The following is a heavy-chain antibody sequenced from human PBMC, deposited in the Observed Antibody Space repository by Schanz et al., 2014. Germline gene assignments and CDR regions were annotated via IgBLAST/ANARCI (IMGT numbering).Heavy chain of an antibody. V-gene: IGHV1-69*04. J-gene: IGHJ4*02. CDR2: IIPVLNIA. Sequence: QVQLVQSGAEVRKPGASVKVSCKASGYTFISYGISWVRQAPGQGLEWMGKIIPVLNIATYAQRFQGRVSITADTSTNTAYMELSRLKSDDTAVYYCARAFGGYDPAGALDYWGQGTLVTVSS. CDR3: ARAFGGYDPAGALDY. D-gene: IGHD5-12*01. CDR1: GYTFISYG.